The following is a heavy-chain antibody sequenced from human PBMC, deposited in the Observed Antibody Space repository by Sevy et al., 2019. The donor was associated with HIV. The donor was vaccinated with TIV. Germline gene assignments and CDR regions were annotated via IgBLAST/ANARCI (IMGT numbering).Heavy chain of an antibody. CDR3: AKEVPPTTTVTLGNWFDP. J-gene: IGHJ5*02. V-gene: IGHV3-23*01. CDR2: ISGSGGST. Sequence: GGSLRLSCAASGFTFSSYAMSWVRQAPGKGLEWVSAISGSGGSTYDADSVKGRCTISRDNSKNTLYLQMNSLRAEDTAVYYCAKEVPPTTTVTLGNWFDPWGQGTLVTVSS. D-gene: IGHD4-4*01. CDR1: GFTFSSYA.